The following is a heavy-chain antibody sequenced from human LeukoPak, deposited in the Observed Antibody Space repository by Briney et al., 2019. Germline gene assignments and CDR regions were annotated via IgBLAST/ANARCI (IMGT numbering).Heavy chain of an antibody. Sequence: PGGSLRLSCAASGFTFSSYAMHWVRQAPGKGLEWVAVISYDGSNKYYADSVKGRSTISRDNSKNTLYLQMNSLRAEDTAVYYCAKNERPISGWYDYWGQGTLVTVSS. CDR2: ISYDGSNK. CDR1: GFTFSSYA. J-gene: IGHJ4*02. V-gene: IGHV3-30-3*01. CDR3: AKNERPISGWYDY. D-gene: IGHD6-19*01.